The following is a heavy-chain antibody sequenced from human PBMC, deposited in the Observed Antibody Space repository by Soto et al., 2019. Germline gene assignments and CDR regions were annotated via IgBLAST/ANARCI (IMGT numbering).Heavy chain of an antibody. CDR2: TYYRSQWYN. CDR3: PSADAGKHKFEQ. Sequence: SHPVXRTWGISGYVVSINTVALKFIMQSPSRFLEWLGRTYYRSQWYNDYAVFVRGRIIISPDISKNQFSLQLNSVTPEDTAVYHCPSADAGKHKFEQWGQGTLV. V-gene: IGHV6-1*01. J-gene: IGHJ4*02. CDR1: GYVVSINTVA.